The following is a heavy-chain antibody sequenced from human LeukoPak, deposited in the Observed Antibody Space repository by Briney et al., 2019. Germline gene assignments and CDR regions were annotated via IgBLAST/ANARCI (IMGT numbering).Heavy chain of an antibody. J-gene: IGHJ4*02. Sequence: SETLSLTCAVYGGSFSGYYWSWIRQPPGKGLEWIGEINHSGSTNYNPSLMRRITISVDTSKNQFSLKLRSVTAADTAVYYCARDLGDGYNVVFDYWGQGTLVTVSS. V-gene: IGHV4-34*01. CDR2: INHSGST. D-gene: IGHD5-24*01. CDR1: GGSFSGYY. CDR3: ARDLGDGYNVVFDY.